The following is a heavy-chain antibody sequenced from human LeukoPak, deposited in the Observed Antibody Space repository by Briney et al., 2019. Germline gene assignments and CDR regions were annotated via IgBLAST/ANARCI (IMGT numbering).Heavy chain of an antibody. D-gene: IGHD6-19*01. CDR1: VDSVSSNSAA. V-gene: IGHV6-1*01. Sequence: SQTLSRTCAISVDSVSSNSAAWNWIRQSPSRGLEWLGRTYYRSKWYNDYAVSVKSRITINPDTSKNQFSLQLNSVTPEDTAVYYCARDSPIVQWLDGSYYFDYWGQGTLVTVSS. CDR2: TYYRSKWYN. CDR3: ARDSPIVQWLDGSYYFDY. J-gene: IGHJ4*02.